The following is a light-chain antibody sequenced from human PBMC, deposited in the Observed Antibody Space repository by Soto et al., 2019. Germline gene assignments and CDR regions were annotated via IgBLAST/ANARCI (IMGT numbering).Light chain of an antibody. J-gene: IGKJ1*01. CDR1: QSVRSN. V-gene: IGKV3-11*01. CDR2: DAS. Sequence: ETVLTQSPATLSLSPGERATLSCRASQSVRSNLAWYQHKPGQAPRLLIYDASNRATGIPGRFSGSGSGTDFNLTISNLEPEDFAVYYCQQRDNWPWTFGQGAKVEIK. CDR3: QQRDNWPWT.